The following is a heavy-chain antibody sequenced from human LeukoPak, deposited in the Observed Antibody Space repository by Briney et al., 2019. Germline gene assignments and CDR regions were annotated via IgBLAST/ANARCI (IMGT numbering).Heavy chain of an antibody. CDR1: GFTFSDYY. CDR3: ARDYYDSSGYYYFDY. J-gene: IGHJ4*02. CDR2: ISSSGSTI. D-gene: IGHD3-22*01. V-gene: IGHV3-11*01. Sequence: GGSLRLSCAASGFTFSDYYMSWIRQAPGKGLEWVSYISSSGSTIYYADSVKGRFTISRDNAKNSLYLQMNILRAEDTAVYYCARDYYDSSGYYYFDYWGQGTLVTVSS.